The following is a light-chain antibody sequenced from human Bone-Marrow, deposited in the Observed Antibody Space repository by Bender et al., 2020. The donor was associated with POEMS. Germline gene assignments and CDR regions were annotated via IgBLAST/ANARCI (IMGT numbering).Light chain of an antibody. CDR2: NNT. CDR3: SSYGGNNNPVL. V-gene: IGLV1-40*01. J-gene: IGLJ3*02. CDR1: TSNIGAGYD. Sequence: QSVLTQPPSVSGAPGQRVTISCTGSTSNIGAGYDVHWYQQLPETAPKLLIYNNTHRPSGVPDRFSGSKSGNTASLTVSGLQAEDEADYYCSSYGGNNNPVLFGGGTKLTVL.